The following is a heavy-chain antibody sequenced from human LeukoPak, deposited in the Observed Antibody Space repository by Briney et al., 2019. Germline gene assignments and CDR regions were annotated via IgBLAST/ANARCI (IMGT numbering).Heavy chain of an antibody. CDR2: IYHSGST. CDR1: GYSISSGYY. V-gene: IGHV4-38-2*01. J-gene: IGHJ4*02. D-gene: IGHD1-7*01. Sequence: SETLSLTCAVSGYSISSGYYWGWIRQPPGKGLEWIGSIYHSGSTYYNPSLKSRVTISVDTSKNQFSLKLSSVTAADTAVYYCASLSVSGTNDYWGQGTLVTVSS. CDR3: ASLSVSGTNDY.